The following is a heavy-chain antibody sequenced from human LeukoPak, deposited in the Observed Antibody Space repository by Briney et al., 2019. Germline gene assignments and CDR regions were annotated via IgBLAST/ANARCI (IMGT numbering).Heavy chain of an antibody. V-gene: IGHV1-69*06. CDR3: ASTVTTDYYYYMDV. CDR2: IIPIFGTA. CDR1: GGTFSSYA. J-gene: IGHJ6*03. Sequence: ASVKVSCKASGGTFSSYAISWVRQAPGQGLEWMGGIIPIFGTANYAQKFQGRVTITADKSTSTAYMELSRLTSDDTAVYYCASTVTTDYYYYMDVWGKGTTVTVSS. D-gene: IGHD4-11*01.